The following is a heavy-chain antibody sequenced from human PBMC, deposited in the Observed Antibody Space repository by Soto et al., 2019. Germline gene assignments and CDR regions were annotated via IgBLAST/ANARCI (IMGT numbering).Heavy chain of an antibody. V-gene: IGHV4-34*01. Sequence: QVQLQQWGAGLLKPSETLSLTCAVYGGSFSGYYWSWIRQPPGKGLEWIGEINHSGSTNYNPSLKSRVTISVDTSKNQFSLKLSSVTAADTAVYYCARERITMVRGVTYYYYGMDVW. CDR1: GGSFSGYY. CDR2: INHSGST. CDR3: ARERITMVRGVTYYYYGMDV. D-gene: IGHD3-10*01. J-gene: IGHJ6*01.